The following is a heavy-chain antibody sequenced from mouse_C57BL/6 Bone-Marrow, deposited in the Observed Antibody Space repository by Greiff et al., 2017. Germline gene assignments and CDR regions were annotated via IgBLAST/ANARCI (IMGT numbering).Heavy chain of an antibody. V-gene: IGHV14-4*01. Sequence: DVKLQESGAELVRPGASVKLSCTASGFNIKDDYMHWVKQRPEQGLEWIGWIDPENGDTEYASKFQGKATITADTSSNTAYLQLSSLTSEDTAVYYCTPTYGSSFYWGQGTTLTVSS. J-gene: IGHJ2*01. CDR3: TPTYGSSFY. CDR1: GFNIKDDY. D-gene: IGHD1-1*01. CDR2: IDPENGDT.